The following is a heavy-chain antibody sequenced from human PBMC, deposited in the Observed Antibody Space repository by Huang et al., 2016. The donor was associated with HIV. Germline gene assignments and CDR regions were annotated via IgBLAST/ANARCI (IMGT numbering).Heavy chain of an antibody. CDR2: INPGGGST. CDR3: ARTAKGYSSLWDY. V-gene: IGHV1-46*01. J-gene: IGHJ4*02. CDR1: GFTFTSYY. D-gene: IGHD6-13*01. Sequence: QVQLVQSGAEVKKPGASVKVSCKASGFTFTSYYMHWVRQAPGQGREWMGIINPGGGSTSYAQQYQGRVTMTRDTSTSTVYMELSSLRSEDTAVYYCARTAKGYSSLWDYWGQGTLVTVSS.